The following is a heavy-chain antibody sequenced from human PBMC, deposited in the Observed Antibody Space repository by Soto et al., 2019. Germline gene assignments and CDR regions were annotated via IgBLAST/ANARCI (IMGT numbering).Heavy chain of an antibody. D-gene: IGHD2-2*01. V-gene: IGHV3-9*01. CDR2: ISWNSGSI. CDR3: AKDMADPRYQLLYGMDV. Sequence: PGGSLRLSCAASGFTFDDYAMHWVRQAPGKGLEWVSGISWNSGSIGYADSVKGRFTISRDNAKNSLYLQMNSLRAEDTALYYCAKDMADPRYQLLYGMDVWGQGTTVTVSS. J-gene: IGHJ6*02. CDR1: GFTFDDYA.